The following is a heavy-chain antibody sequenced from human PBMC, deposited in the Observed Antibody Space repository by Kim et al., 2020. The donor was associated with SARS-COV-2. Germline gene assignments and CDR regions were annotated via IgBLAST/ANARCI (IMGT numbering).Heavy chain of an antibody. CDR2: IYYSGST. V-gene: IGHV4-39*02. J-gene: IGHJ3*02. Sequence: TLSLTCTVSGGSISSSSYYWGWIRQPPGKGLEWIGSIYYSGSTYYNPSLKSRVTISVDTSKNQFSLKLSSVTAADTALYYCARDRTSGRSAFDIWGQGTMVTVSS. D-gene: IGHD3-10*01. CDR1: GGSISSSSYY. CDR3: ARDRTSGRSAFDI.